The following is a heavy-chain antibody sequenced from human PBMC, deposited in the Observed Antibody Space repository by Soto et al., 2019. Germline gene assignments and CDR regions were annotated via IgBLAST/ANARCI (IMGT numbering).Heavy chain of an antibody. J-gene: IGHJ4*02. D-gene: IGHD3-9*01. CDR2: IYYSGST. V-gene: IGHV4-59*08. CDR3: ARLSQDYDILTGYYDIYFDH. Sequence: SETLSLTCTVSGGSISSYYWSWIRQPPGKGLEWIGYIYYSGSTNYNPSLKSRVTISVDTSKNQFSLKLSSVTAADTAVYYCARLSQDYDILTGYYDIYFDHWGQGTLVTVSS. CDR1: GGSISSYY.